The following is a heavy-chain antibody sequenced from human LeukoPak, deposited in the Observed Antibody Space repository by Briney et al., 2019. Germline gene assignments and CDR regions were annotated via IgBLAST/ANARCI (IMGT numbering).Heavy chain of an antibody. CDR2: ISYDGSIK. CDR1: GFTFTNYG. V-gene: IGHV3-30*18. CDR3: AKDSADSGYTFDP. D-gene: IGHD5-12*01. J-gene: IGHJ5*02. Sequence: QPGRSLRLSCVASGFTFTNYGMHWVRQAPGKGLEWVAFISYDGSIKDYVDSVKGRFTISRDNSRNTLYLQMNSLRAEDTAVYHCAKDSADSGYTFDPWGQGTLVTVSS.